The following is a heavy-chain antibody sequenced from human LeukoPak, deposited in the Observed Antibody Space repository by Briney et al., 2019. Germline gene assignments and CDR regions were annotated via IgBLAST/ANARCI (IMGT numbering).Heavy chain of an antibody. CDR3: ARVAERYCSGGSCYGNWFDP. Sequence: ASLKVSCKASGYTFTGYYMHWVRQAPGQGLEWMGRINPNSGATNYSQNFQDRFTMTRDTSINTAYMELSRLRYEDTAVYYCARVAERYCSGGSCYGNWFDPWGQGTLVTVSS. V-gene: IGHV1-2*06. CDR1: GYTFTGYY. D-gene: IGHD2-15*01. J-gene: IGHJ5*02. CDR2: INPNSGAT.